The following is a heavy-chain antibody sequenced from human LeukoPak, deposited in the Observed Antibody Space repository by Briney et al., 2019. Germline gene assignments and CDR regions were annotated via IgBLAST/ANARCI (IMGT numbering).Heavy chain of an antibody. Sequence: SETLSLTCAVSGGSITSGDYSWSWIRQPPGKGLEWIGYIYQSGKTWYNPSLKSRVTISVDTSKNQLSLRMSSLTAADTAVYYCARKGGRSTTNWFDPWGRGTLVTVSS. CDR3: ARKGGRSTTNWFDP. D-gene: IGHD3-16*01. CDR2: IYQSGKT. V-gene: IGHV4-30-2*01. CDR1: GGSITSGDYS. J-gene: IGHJ5*02.